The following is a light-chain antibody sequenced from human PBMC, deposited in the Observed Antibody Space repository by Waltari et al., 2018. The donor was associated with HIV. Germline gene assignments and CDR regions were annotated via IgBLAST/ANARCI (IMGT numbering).Light chain of an antibody. CDR2: GAS. Sequence: EIVLTQSPGTLSLSPGERLTLSCRASQTTSSEYLAWYQQKPGQAPRLLIYGASRRATGIPDMFTGSGSVIDFTLTITRLEPEDFAVYYCQQYGRSSLTFGGGTKVEIK. J-gene: IGKJ4*01. CDR1: QTTSSEY. V-gene: IGKV3-20*01. CDR3: QQYGRSSLT.